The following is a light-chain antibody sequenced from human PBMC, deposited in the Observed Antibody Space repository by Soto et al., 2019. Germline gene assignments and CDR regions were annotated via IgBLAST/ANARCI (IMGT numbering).Light chain of an antibody. J-gene: IGKJ2*01. V-gene: IGKV3-11*01. Sequence: EIVLTQSPATLSLSPGERATLSCRASQSVSSYLAWYQQKPGQAPRLLIYDASNRATGIPARFSGSGSGTDFTLTISSLEPEDFAVYYCQQQGIFGQGTKLEIK. CDR2: DAS. CDR1: QSVSSY. CDR3: QQQGI.